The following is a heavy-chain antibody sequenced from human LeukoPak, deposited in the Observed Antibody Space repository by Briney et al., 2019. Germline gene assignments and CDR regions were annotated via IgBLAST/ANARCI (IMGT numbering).Heavy chain of an antibody. D-gene: IGHD6-13*01. J-gene: IGHJ6*03. CDR1: GGSISSSSYY. CDR2: IYYSGST. CDR3: ARDQVSVGESSSWLSLKTYYYYYMDV. Sequence: PSETLSLTCTVSGGSISSSSYYWGWIRQPPGKGLEWIGSIYYSGSTYYNPSLKSRVTISVDTSKNQFSLKLSSVTAADTAVYYCARDQVSVGESSSWLSLKTYYYYYMDVWGKGTTVTVSS. V-gene: IGHV4-39*07.